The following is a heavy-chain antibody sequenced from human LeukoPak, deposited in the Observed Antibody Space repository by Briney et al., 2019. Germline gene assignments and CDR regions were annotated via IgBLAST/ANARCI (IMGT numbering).Heavy chain of an antibody. D-gene: IGHD4-23*01. Sequence: SETLSLTCTVSGGSISSYYWSWIRQPPGKGLEWIGYIYYSGSTNYNPSLKSRVTISVDTSKNQFSLKLSSVTAADTAVYYCARVMTTVVTRDAQDAFDIWGQGTMVTVSS. CDR3: ARVMTTVVTRDAQDAFDI. J-gene: IGHJ3*02. CDR2: IYYSGST. V-gene: IGHV4-59*01. CDR1: GGSISSYY.